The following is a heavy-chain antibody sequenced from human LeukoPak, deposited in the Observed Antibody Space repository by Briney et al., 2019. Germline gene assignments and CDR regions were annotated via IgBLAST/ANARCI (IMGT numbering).Heavy chain of an antibody. V-gene: IGHV1-46*01. CDR1: GYIFTSYN. Sequence: ASVKVSCKASGYIFTSYNIHWVRQAPGQGLEWMGIINSSGGSTSYAQKFQDRVTMTRDTSTSTVYMELTSLRSEDTAVYYCARHQGELRFYYYSMDVWGQGTRVTVAS. D-gene: IGHD1-26*01. CDR2: INSSGGST. J-gene: IGHJ6*02. CDR3: ARHQGELRFYYYSMDV.